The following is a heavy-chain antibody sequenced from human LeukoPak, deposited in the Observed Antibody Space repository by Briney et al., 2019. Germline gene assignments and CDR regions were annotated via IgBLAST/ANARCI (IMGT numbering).Heavy chain of an antibody. D-gene: IGHD3-10*01. CDR3: ARGVGSGSYVDY. V-gene: IGHV4-39*01. J-gene: IGHJ4*02. CDR1: GGSISSSSYY. Sequence: SETLSLTCTVSGGSISSSSYYWGWIRQPPGKGLEWIGSIYYSGSTYYNPSLKSRVTISVDTSKNQFSLKLSSVTAADTAVYYCARGVGSGSYVDYWGQGTLVTVSS. CDR2: IYYSGST.